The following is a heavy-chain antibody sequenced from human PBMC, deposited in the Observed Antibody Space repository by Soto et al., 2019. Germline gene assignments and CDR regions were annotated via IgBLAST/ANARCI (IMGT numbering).Heavy chain of an antibody. D-gene: IGHD3-10*01. V-gene: IGHV4-31*03. Sequence: QVQLQESGPGLVKPSQTLSLTCTVSGGSISSGGYYWSWIRQHPGKGLEWIGYIYYSGSTNYNPSLEGGVTITVDTSKNQFSMKVSFVTAADTAVYYCACSMVRGVIDYFDYWGQGTLVTVSS. CDR2: IYYSGST. CDR3: ACSMVRGVIDYFDY. CDR1: GGSISSGGYY. J-gene: IGHJ4*02.